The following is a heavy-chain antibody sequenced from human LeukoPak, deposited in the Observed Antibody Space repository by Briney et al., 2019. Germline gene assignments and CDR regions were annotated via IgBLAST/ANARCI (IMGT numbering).Heavy chain of an antibody. D-gene: IGHD2-2*01. CDR3: ARDPPLGSCSTISCPHLDY. J-gene: IGHJ4*02. Sequence: PGGSLRLSRAASGFTFSRYSMNWVRQAPGEGLEWVSSINSSSSFIYYADSVKGRFTISRDNAKNSLYLQMNSLRAEDTAVYYCARDPPLGSCSTISCPHLDYWGQGTLVTVSS. CDR1: GFTFSRYS. V-gene: IGHV3-21*01. CDR2: INSSSSFI.